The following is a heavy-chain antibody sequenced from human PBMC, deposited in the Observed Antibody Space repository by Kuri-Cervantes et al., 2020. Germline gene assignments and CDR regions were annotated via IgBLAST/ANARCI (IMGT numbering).Heavy chain of an antibody. D-gene: IGHD5-12*01. J-gene: IGHJ4*02. CDR2: MNPNSGNK. V-gene: IGHV1-8*01. CDR3: ARVHSGYDDGIDY. Sequence: ASVKVSCKASGYTFTSYDINWVRQATGQGLEWMGWMNPNSGNKGYAQNFQARVTMTRNTSISTAYMELSSLRSEDTAVYYCARVHSGYDDGIDYWGQGTLVTVSS. CDR1: GYTFTSYD.